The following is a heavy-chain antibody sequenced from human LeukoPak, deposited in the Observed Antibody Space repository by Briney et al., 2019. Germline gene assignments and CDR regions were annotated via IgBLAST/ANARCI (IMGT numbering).Heavy chain of an antibody. CDR1: GGSISGYY. V-gene: IGHV4-4*07. D-gene: IGHD1-26*01. J-gene: IGHJ4*02. CDR2: INTSGST. CDR3: VREAGATRFFDY. Sequence: SETLSLTCSVSGGSISGYYWSWIRQPAGKGLEWIGRINTSGSTNYNPSLKSRVTMSVDTSKNQFSLELSSVTAADTAVYYCVREAGATRFFDYWGPGTLVTVSS.